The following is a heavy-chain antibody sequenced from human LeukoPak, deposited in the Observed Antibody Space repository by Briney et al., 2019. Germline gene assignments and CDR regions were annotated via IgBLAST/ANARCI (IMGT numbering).Heavy chain of an antibody. CDR2: ISYDGSNK. Sequence: GGSLRLSCAASGFTFSSYAMHWVRQAPGKGLEWVAVISYDGSNKYYADSVKGRFTISRDNSRNTLYLQMNSLRAEDTAVYYCASWYSSSWYNPFYYYYGMDVWGQGTTVTVSS. CDR3: ASWYSSSWYNPFYYYYGMDV. CDR1: GFTFSSYA. J-gene: IGHJ6*02. D-gene: IGHD6-13*01. V-gene: IGHV3-30-3*01.